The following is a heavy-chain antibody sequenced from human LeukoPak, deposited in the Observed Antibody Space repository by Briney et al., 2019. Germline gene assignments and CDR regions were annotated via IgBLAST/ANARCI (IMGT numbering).Heavy chain of an antibody. CDR1: GFSVTSNY. CDR2: LYSGGDT. Sequence: GGSLRLSCTASGFSVTSNYINWVRQAPGKGLEWVSLLYSGGDTYYADSVKGRFTISRDNSKNMVYLQMNRLRAEDTALYYCARDPPAVLLDTYGWGQGTLVTVSS. J-gene: IGHJ4*02. CDR3: ARDPPAVLLDTYG. D-gene: IGHD2/OR15-2a*01. V-gene: IGHV3-66*01.